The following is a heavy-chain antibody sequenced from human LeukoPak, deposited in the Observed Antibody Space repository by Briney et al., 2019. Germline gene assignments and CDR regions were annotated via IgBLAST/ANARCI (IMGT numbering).Heavy chain of an antibody. V-gene: IGHV3-48*01. CDR3: ARGQRAHVEWYYYMDV. CDR1: RFTFSSYS. Sequence: GGSLRLSCAASRFTFSSYSMNWVRQAPGKGLEWVSYISSSSSTIYYADPVKGRFTISRDNAKNSLYLQMNSLRAEDTAVYYCARGQRAHVEWYYYMDVWGKGTTVTVSS. D-gene: IGHD1-26*01. J-gene: IGHJ6*03. CDR2: ISSSSSTI.